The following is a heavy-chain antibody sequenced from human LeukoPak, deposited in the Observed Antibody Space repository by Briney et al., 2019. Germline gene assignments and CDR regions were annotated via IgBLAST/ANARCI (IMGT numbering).Heavy chain of an antibody. V-gene: IGHV3-11*06. CDR2: ISDSGSYT. CDR1: GFRFSDNY. D-gene: IGHD4-17*01. J-gene: IGHJ4*02. Sequence: GGSLRLSCAASGFRFSDNYMSWIRQAPGKGLEWVSYISDSGSYTNYPDSVKGRFTISRDNAKNSLYLQMNSLRAEDTAVYYCARDNDYGDYEPFDYWGQGTLVIVSS. CDR3: ARDNDYGDYEPFDY.